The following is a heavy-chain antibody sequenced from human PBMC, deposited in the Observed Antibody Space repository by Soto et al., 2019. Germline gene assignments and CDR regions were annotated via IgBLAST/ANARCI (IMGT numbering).Heavy chain of an antibody. CDR2: IHSSGSI. D-gene: IGHD3-22*01. CDR1: GGSISSDDYY. CDR3: ARDLDGLHDDNSGPYPRPG. Sequence: SETLSLTCTVSGGSISSDDYYWSWIRQAPGRGLEWIGYIHSSGSIYYNPSLKSRATMSIDTARNQFSLKVSSVTVADTAVYYCARDLDGLHDDNSGPYPRPGWGQGXLVTVSS. J-gene: IGHJ1*01. V-gene: IGHV4-30-4*01.